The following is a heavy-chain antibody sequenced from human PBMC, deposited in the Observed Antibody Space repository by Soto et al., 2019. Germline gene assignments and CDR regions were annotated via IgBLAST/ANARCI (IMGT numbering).Heavy chain of an antibody. D-gene: IGHD3-16*01. CDR3: ARDARIADYDY. Sequence: EVQLVESGGGLVQPGGSLRLSCAVSGFTFSTHAMNWVRQAPGKGLEWVAYIHGTRSIIYYADSVNGRFTISRDNAKNSLFLQMDSLRDEATAVYYCARDARIADYDYWGQGTLVTVSS. CDR1: GFTFSTHA. V-gene: IGHV3-48*02. CDR2: IHGTRSII. J-gene: IGHJ4*02.